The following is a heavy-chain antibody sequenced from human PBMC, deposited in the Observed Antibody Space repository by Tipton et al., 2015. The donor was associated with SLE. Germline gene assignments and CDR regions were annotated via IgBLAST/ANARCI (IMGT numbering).Heavy chain of an antibody. Sequence: SGVTISSNFMSWVRQAPGKGLEWVSVFFGADSTYYADSVKGRFIVSRDSSKNTLFLQMNSLRAEDTAVYYCARGPVSGKRYFDFWGQGTLVTVSS. CDR1: GVTISSNF. CDR3: ARGPVSGKRYFDF. J-gene: IGHJ4*02. V-gene: IGHV3-66*01. CDR2: FFGADST. D-gene: IGHD6-19*01.